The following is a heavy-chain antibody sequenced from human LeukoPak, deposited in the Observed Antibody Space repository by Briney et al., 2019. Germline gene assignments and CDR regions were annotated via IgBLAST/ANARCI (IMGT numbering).Heavy chain of an antibody. V-gene: IGHV3-48*03. J-gene: IGHJ4*02. CDR3: ARVKTGYSSGYYSDYFDY. CDR1: GFTFSGYE. D-gene: IGHD6-19*01. Sequence: GGSLRLSCAASGFTFSGYEMNWVRQAPGKGLEWVSYISIGGNNIYYADSMKGRFTISRDNAKNSLYLQMNSLRAEDTAVYYCARVKTGYSSGYYSDYFDYWGQGTLVTVSS. CDR2: ISIGGNNI.